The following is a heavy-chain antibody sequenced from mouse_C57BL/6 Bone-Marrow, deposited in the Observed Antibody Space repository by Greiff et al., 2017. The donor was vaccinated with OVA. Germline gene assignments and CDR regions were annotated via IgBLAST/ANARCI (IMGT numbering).Heavy chain of an antibody. CDR2: IRLKSDNYAT. D-gene: IGHD1-1*01. Sequence: DVHLVESGGGLVQPGGSMKLSCVASGFTFSNYWMNWVRQSPEKGLEWVAQIRLKSDNYATHYAESVKGRFTISRDDSKSSVYLQMNNLRAEDTGIYYCTDYYGSSSAYWSQGTLVTVSA. CDR3: TDYYGSSSAY. J-gene: IGHJ3*01. V-gene: IGHV6-3*01. CDR1: GFTFSNYW.